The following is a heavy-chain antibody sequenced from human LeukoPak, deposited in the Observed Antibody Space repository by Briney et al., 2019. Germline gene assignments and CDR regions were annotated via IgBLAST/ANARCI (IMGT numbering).Heavy chain of an antibody. D-gene: IGHD4-17*01. Sequence: PGRSLRLSCAASGFTFSSYGMHWVRQAPGKGLEWVAVISYDGSNKYYADSVKGRFTISRDNSKNTLYLKMNSLRAEDTAVYYCAALGGDDYGDFYYYGMDVWGQGTTVTVSS. CDR1: GFTFSSYG. CDR2: ISYDGSNK. J-gene: IGHJ6*02. V-gene: IGHV3-30*03. CDR3: AALGGDDYGDFYYYGMDV.